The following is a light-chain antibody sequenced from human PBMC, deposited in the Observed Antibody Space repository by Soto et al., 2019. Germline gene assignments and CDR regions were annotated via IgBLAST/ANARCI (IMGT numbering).Light chain of an antibody. Sequence: DIHMTQSPSTLSASVGDRATITCRARQSISSWLAWYHQKPGKAPKLLIYKASTLKSGVPSRFSGSGSGTEFTLSISSLQPDDFATYYCQQYNSYWTFGHGTKVEIK. J-gene: IGKJ1*01. V-gene: IGKV1-5*03. CDR1: QSISSW. CDR3: QQYNSYWT. CDR2: KAS.